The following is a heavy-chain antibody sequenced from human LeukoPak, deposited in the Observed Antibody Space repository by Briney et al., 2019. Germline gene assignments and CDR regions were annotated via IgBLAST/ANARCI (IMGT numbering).Heavy chain of an antibody. V-gene: IGHV3-20*04. Sequence: GGSLRLSCAASGFTFDDYGMSWVRQAPGKGLEWVSGINWNGGSTGYADSVKGRFTISRDNAKNSLYLQMNSLRAEDTALYYCARVRSSSSKGELDYWGQGTLVTVSS. CDR3: ARVRSSSSKGELDY. J-gene: IGHJ4*02. CDR2: INWNGGST. D-gene: IGHD6-6*01. CDR1: GFTFDDYG.